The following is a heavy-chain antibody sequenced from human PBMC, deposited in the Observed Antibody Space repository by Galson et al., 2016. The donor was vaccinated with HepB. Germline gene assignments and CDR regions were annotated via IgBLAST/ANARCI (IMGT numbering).Heavy chain of an antibody. V-gene: IGHV3-30-3*01. CDR3: AKTPDDYGDSWLDL. D-gene: IGHD4-17*01. CDR1: GFSFSNYA. J-gene: IGHJ5*02. Sequence: SLRLSCAASGFSFSNYAMHWVRQAPGMGLEWLAFISYDGRNEYSADSLKGRFTVSRDNSKNSLSLDIKNLRVEDTAVYYCAKTPDDYGDSWLDLWGQGALVIVSS. CDR2: ISYDGRNE.